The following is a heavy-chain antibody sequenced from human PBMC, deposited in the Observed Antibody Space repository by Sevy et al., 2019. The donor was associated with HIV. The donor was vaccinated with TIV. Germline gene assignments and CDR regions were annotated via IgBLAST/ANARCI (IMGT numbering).Heavy chain of an antibody. CDR2: IYYDESLK. CDR1: GFTFRSYD. D-gene: IGHD3-22*01. V-gene: IGHV3-33*06. Sequence: GGSLRLSCAASGFTFRSYDMHWVRQAPGKGPEWVAIIYYDESLKYYADSVKGRFTISRDNSKNTLYLQMNSLRAEDTAVYYCAKHYYDTTTHNNWFDPWGPGTLVTVSS. CDR3: AKHYYDTTTHNNWFDP. J-gene: IGHJ5*02.